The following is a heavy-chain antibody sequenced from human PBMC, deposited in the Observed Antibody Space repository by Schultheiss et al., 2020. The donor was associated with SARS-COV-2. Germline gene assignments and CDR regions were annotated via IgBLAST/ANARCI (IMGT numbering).Heavy chain of an antibody. Sequence: SETLSLTCTVSGGSISSYYWSWIRQPPGKGLEWIGEINHSGSTNYNPSLKSRVTISVDTSKNQFSLKLSSVTAADTAVYYCARDTTTVTPAYNWFDPWGQGTLVTVSS. CDR3: ARDTTTVTPAYNWFDP. D-gene: IGHD4-17*01. CDR2: INHSGST. J-gene: IGHJ5*02. CDR1: GGSISSYY. V-gene: IGHV4-34*01.